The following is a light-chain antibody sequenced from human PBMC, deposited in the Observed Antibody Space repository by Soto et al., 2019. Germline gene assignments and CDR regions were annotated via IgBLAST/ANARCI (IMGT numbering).Light chain of an antibody. CDR2: SNN. J-gene: IGLJ2*01. V-gene: IGLV1-44*01. CDR1: SSNIGRNT. CDR3: AAWDDSLNAVV. Sequence: QSVLTQPPSASGTPGQRVTISCSGSSSNIGRNTVNWYQQLPGTAPKLLIYSNNQRPSGVPDRFSGSESGTSASLAISGFQSEDEADYYCAAWDDSLNAVVFGGGSKVTVL.